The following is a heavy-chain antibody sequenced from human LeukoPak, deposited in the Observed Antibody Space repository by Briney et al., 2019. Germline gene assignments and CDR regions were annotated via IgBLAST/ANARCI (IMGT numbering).Heavy chain of an antibody. Sequence: GGSLRLSCAASGSTFSNYNMNWVRQAPGKGLEWVSCISTRSTYIYYADSVKGRFTISRDNAKNSLYLQMNSLRADDTAVYYCAREEEWYASGTYYKGFDSWGQGTLVTVSS. CDR2: ISTRSTYI. CDR1: GSTFSNYN. CDR3: AREEEWYASGTYYKGFDS. D-gene: IGHD3-10*01. V-gene: IGHV3-21*01. J-gene: IGHJ4*02.